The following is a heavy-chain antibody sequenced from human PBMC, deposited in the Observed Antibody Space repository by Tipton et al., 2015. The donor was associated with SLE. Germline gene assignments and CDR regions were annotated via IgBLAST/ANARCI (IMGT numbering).Heavy chain of an antibody. Sequence: TLSLTCTVSGGSISSSSYYWGWIRQPPGKGLEWIGSIYYTWRTDYNPSLKSRVTMSLDTSKNQFSLNLSSVTAADTAVYYCARDQPPMDWGQGTLVTVSS. V-gene: IGHV4-39*07. CDR2: IYYTWRT. D-gene: IGHD3-10*01. J-gene: IGHJ4*02. CDR1: GGSISSSSYY. CDR3: ARDQPPMD.